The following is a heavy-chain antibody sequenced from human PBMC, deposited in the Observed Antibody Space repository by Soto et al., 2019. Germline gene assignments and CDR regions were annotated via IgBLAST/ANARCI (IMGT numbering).Heavy chain of an antibody. CDR1: GFTFSSYW. D-gene: IGHD6-19*01. CDR2: INSDGSST. CDR3: ARRGAVAGLHY. V-gene: IGHV3-74*01. J-gene: IGHJ4*02. Sequence: EVQLVESGGGLVQPGGSLRVSCAASGFTFSSYWMHWVRQAPGKGLVWVSRINSDGSSTSYADSVKGRFTISRDNAKNTLYLQMNSLRAEDTAIYSGARRGAVAGLHYWGQGTLVTVSS.